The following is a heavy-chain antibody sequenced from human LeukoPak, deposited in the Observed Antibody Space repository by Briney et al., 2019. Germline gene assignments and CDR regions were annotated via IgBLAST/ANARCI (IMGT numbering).Heavy chain of an antibody. CDR2: ISSSGSTI. CDR1: GFTFSDYY. V-gene: IGHV3-11*01. Sequence: GGSLRLSCAASGFTFSDYYISWIRQAPGKGLEWVSYISSSGSTIYYADSVKGRFTISRDNSKNTLYLQMNSLRAEDTAVYYCAKDRQWPDAFDIWGQGTMVTVSS. J-gene: IGHJ3*02. D-gene: IGHD6-19*01. CDR3: AKDRQWPDAFDI.